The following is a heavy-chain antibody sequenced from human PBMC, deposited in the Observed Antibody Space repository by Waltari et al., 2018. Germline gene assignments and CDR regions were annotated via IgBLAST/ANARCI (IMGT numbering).Heavy chain of an antibody. CDR3: TIPSGTYDDY. CDR2: IRSQRDGVTI. Sequence: EVRLVESGGGLLEPGESLSISRVGSGFTFPNAWVRWVRQATRKGLGWVGQIRSQRDGVTIDYAESVKDRFVISRDDSKDTVFLEMKSLKTEDTGVYYCTIPSGTYDDYWGQGTLVTVSS. CDR1: GFTFPNAW. D-gene: IGHD1-26*01. V-gene: IGHV3-15*05. J-gene: IGHJ4*02.